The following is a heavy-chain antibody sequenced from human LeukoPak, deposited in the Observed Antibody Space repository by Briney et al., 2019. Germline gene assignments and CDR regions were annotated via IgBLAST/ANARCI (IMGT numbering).Heavy chain of an antibody. CDR2: ISSSSSYI. J-gene: IGHJ4*02. Sequence: GGSLRLSCAASGFTFSSYSMNWVRQAPGKGPEWVSSISSSSSYIYYADSVKGRFTISRDNAKNSLYLQMNSLRAEDTAVYYCARDLHSYNPSSSNDYWGQGTLVTVSS. V-gene: IGHV3-21*01. CDR3: ARDLHSYNPSSSNDY. CDR1: GFTFSSYS. D-gene: IGHD1-14*01.